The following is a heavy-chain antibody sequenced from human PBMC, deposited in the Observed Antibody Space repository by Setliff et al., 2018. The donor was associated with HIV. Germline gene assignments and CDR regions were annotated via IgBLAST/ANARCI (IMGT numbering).Heavy chain of an antibody. CDR1: GFTVSSNY. Sequence: GGSLRLSCAASGFTVSSNYMNWVRQAPGKGLEWVSTIYSDGTTYHADSVKGRFSISRDNANHSLYLLMSSLRAEDTAVYYCAAVFTGVPGRSLDYWGQGTLVTVSS. D-gene: IGHD1-26*01. CDR3: AAVFTGVPGRSLDY. J-gene: IGHJ4*02. CDR2: IYSDGTT. V-gene: IGHV3-66*01.